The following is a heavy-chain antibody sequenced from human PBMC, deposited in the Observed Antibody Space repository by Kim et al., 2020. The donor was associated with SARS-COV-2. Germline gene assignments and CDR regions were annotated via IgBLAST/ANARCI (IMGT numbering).Heavy chain of an antibody. Sequence: SGSGESTSYAESVKARLTTPSDTAKNTLFLQMNSLRAEDTAAYNCAKLEAWGQGTLVTVSS. V-gene: IGHV3-23*01. CDR2: SGSGEST. CDR3: AKLEA. J-gene: IGHJ4*02.